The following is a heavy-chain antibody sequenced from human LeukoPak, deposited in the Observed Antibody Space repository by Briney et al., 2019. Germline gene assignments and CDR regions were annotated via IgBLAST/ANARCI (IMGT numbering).Heavy chain of an antibody. J-gene: IGHJ5*02. D-gene: IGHD3-16*01. CDR2: INHSGST. V-gene: IGHV4-34*01. CDR3: ARGRGTRVGYNWFDP. Sequence: SETLSLTCAVYGGSLSGYYWSWIRQPPGKGLEWIGEINHSGSTNYNPSLKSRVTISVDTSKNQFSLKLSSVTAADTAVYYCARGRGTRVGYNWFDPWGQGTLVTVSS. CDR1: GGSLSGYY.